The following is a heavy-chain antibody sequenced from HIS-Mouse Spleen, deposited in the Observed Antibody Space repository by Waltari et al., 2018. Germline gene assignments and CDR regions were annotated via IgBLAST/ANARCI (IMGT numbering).Heavy chain of an antibody. CDR2: IDHSGAT. CDR3: ARVKT. Sequence: QVQLQESGPGLVKPSETLSLTCTVSGYSISSGYYWGWIRRPPGKGLGWIGSIDHSGATHSNPTLKSRFTISVETSKNQFSLKLSSVTAADTAVYYCARVKTWGQGTLVTVSS. V-gene: IGHV4-38-2*02. CDR1: GYSISSGYY. J-gene: IGHJ5*02.